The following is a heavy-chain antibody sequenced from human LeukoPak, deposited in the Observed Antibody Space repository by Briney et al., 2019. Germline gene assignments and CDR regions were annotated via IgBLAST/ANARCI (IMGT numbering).Heavy chain of an antibody. CDR2: IYYSGST. J-gene: IGHJ4*02. CDR1: GGSISSHY. D-gene: IGHD6-13*01. CDR3: ARHSSSWYVPHFDY. V-gene: IGHV4-59*11. Sequence: SETLSLTCTVSGGSISSHYWSWIRQPPGKGLEWIGYIYYSGSTNYNPSLKSRVTISVDTSKNQFSLKLSSVTAADTAVYYCARHSSSWYVPHFDYWDQGTLVTVSS.